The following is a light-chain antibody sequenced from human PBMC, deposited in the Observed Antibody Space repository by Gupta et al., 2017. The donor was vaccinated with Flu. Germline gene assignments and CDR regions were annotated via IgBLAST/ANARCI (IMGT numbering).Light chain of an antibody. CDR3: QQTYSAMVS. CDR1: RNIDNH. V-gene: IGKV1-39*01. Sequence: DIQVTQSPSSPSASIGGRVTITCRASRNIDNHLNWYQQKPGKLPKLLIYGASILPSGVPSRFSVRISWTDFTLTINNLQPEDFATYYCQQTYSAMVSFGQGTKLDI. CDR2: GAS. J-gene: IGKJ2*03.